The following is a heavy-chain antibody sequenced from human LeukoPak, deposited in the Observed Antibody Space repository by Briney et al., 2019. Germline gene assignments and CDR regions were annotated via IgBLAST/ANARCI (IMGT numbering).Heavy chain of an antibody. CDR2: IYTTGTT. CDR1: SGSINSYY. D-gene: IGHD3-16*01. CDR3: ARHGYTASHYFLDY. V-gene: IGHV4-4*07. J-gene: IGHJ4*02. Sequence: PSETLSLTCTVSSGSINSYYWGWVRQPAGRGLEWIGRIYTTGTTHYNPSLKSRLTMSVDTSKGQFSLNLRSVTAADTAIYFCARHGYTASHYFLDYWGQGILVTVSS.